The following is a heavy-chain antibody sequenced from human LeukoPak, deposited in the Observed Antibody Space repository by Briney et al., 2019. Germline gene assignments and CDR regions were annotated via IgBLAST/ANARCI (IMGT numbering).Heavy chain of an antibody. J-gene: IGHJ4*02. CDR3: ARASRGFDGYSQFDY. V-gene: IGHV5-51*01. Sequence: GESLKISCKGSGYSFTSYWIGWARQMPGKGLEWMGIIYPGDSDTRYSPSFQGQVTISADKSISTAYLQWSSLKALDTAMYYCARASRGFDGYSQFDYWGQGTLVTVSS. CDR1: GYSFTSYW. CDR2: IYPGDSDT. D-gene: IGHD5-24*01.